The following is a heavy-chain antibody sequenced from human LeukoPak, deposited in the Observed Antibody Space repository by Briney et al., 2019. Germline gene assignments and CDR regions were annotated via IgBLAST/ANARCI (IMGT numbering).Heavy chain of an antibody. D-gene: IGHD3-22*01. J-gene: IGHJ4*02. Sequence: GGSLRLSCAASGFTFSSYGMHWVRQAPGKGLEWMAFIRYDGSNKYYADSVKGRFTISRDNSKNTLYLQMNSLRAEDTAVYYCARGTYYYDSSGYGPLDYWGQGTLVTVSS. CDR3: ARGTYYYDSSGYGPLDY. V-gene: IGHV3-30*02. CDR2: IRYDGSNK. CDR1: GFTFSSYG.